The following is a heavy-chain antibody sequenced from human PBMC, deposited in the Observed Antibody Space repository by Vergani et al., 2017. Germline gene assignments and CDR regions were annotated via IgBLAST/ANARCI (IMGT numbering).Heavy chain of an antibody. D-gene: IGHD2-21*02. V-gene: IGHV1-69*08. CDR1: GATFRSNT. J-gene: IGHJ6*01. CDR2: IIPVLGKT. CDR3: ARDPRGYGGDPEDYYY. Sequence: QVQLVQSGAEVKKPGSSVKVSCKASGATFRSNTISWVRQVPGQGLEWMGRIIPVLGKTKYAQDFQGRLTITADTSTSTAYTELTSLRSQDTAVYYCARDPRGYGGDPEDYYY.